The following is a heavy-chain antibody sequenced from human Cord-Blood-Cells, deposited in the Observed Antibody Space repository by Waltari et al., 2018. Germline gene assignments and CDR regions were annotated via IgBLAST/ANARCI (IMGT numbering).Heavy chain of an antibody. Sequence: SFTSYRIGWVRQMPGKGLEWMGIIYPGDSDTRYSPSFQGQVTISADKSISTAYLQWSSLTASDTAMYYCARPKTIVGATDAFDIWGQGTMVTVSS. J-gene: IGHJ3*02. CDR3: ARPKTIVGATDAFDI. CDR2: IYPGDSDT. V-gene: IGHV5-51*01. CDR1: SFTSYR. D-gene: IGHD1-26*01.